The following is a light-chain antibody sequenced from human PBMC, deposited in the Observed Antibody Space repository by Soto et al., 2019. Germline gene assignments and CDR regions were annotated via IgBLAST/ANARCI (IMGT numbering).Light chain of an antibody. CDR3: SSKRDSSTLFV. Sequence: QSALTQPASVSGSPGQSITISCTGTSSDVGAYNYVSWYQHHPGKVPKLLIYEVTNRPSGVSDRFSGSKSGNTASLTISGLQAEEEADYYCSSKRDSSTLFVFGTGTKVT. CDR2: EVT. V-gene: IGLV2-14*01. CDR1: SSDVGAYNY. J-gene: IGLJ1*01.